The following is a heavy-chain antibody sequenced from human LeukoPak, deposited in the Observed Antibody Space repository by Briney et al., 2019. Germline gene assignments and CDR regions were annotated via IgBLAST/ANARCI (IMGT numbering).Heavy chain of an antibody. Sequence: ASVKVSCKASGYTFTGYYMHWVRQAPGQGLEWMGWINPNSGGTNYAQKFQGRVTMTRDTSISTAYMELSRLRSDDTAAYYCARDYDSSGYYSVWFDPWGQGTLATVSS. J-gene: IGHJ5*02. CDR3: ARDYDSSGYYSVWFDP. V-gene: IGHV1-2*02. CDR2: INPNSGGT. CDR1: GYTFTGYY. D-gene: IGHD3-22*01.